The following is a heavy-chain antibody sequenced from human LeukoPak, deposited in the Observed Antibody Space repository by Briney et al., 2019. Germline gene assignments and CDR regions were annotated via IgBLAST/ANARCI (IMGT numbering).Heavy chain of an antibody. CDR1: GLTFSSYW. Sequence: GGSLRLSCAASGLTFSSYWMTWIRQAPGKKPEWVANIKEDGSEKYYEDSVRGRFTISRDNTKNTLYLDMNSLRAEDTAVFYCATDQDHGYFRRWGQGTLVTVSS. CDR3: ATDQDHGYFRR. J-gene: IGHJ1*01. CDR2: IKEDGSEK. V-gene: IGHV3-7*01. D-gene: IGHD4-17*01.